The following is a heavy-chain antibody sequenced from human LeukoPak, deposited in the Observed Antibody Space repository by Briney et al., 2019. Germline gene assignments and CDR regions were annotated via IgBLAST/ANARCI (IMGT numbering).Heavy chain of an antibody. CDR1: GFTFSNYN. Sequence: GGSLRLSCAASGFTFSNYNMNWVRQAPGKGLEWVSTISSSRSSYIYYADSVKGRFTISRDNAKNSLYLQMNSLRAEDTAVYYCARGRIQYFDYWGQGTLVTVSS. CDR2: ISSSRSSYI. D-gene: IGHD5-18*01. CDR3: ARGRIQYFDY. J-gene: IGHJ4*02. V-gene: IGHV3-21*01.